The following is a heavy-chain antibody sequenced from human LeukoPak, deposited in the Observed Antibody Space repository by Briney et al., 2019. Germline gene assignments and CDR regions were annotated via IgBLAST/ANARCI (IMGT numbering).Heavy chain of an antibody. Sequence: ASVKVSCKASGHTFTNYAMNWVRQAPGQGLEWMGWINTNTGNPTYAQGFAGRFVFSLDTSVSTAYLQISSLKTEDTAVYYCAAAGSNGFDNWGQGTLVTVSS. V-gene: IGHV7-4-1*02. CDR2: INTNTGNP. D-gene: IGHD6-13*01. J-gene: IGHJ4*02. CDR1: GHTFTNYA. CDR3: AAAGSNGFDN.